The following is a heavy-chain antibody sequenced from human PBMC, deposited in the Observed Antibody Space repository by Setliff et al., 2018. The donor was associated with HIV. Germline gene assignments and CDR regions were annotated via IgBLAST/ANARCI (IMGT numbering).Heavy chain of an antibody. D-gene: IGHD4-17*01. Sequence: PEETLSLTCAVSGYSIGSGSFWGWIRQPPGKGLEWIATIPHNGGTYYNPDPSLTGRVTISVDTSKNQFSLKLAFVTAADTAVYYCARYSTLTTNFDYWGQGTLVTVSS. CDR1: GYSIGSGSF. J-gene: IGHJ4*02. V-gene: IGHV4-38-2*01. CDR3: ARYSTLTTNFDY. CDR2: IPHNGGT.